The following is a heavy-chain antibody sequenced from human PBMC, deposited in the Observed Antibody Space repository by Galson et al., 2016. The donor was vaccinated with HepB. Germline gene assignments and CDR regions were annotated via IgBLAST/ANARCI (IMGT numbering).Heavy chain of an antibody. V-gene: IGHV3-30*18. CDR1: GFTFNNYG. CDR2: ISYDGSQK. Sequence: SLRLSCAASGFTFNNYGMHWVRQAPGKGLEWVALISYDGSQKYYADSVKGRFTISRDNSKNTLYLQMNSLRAEDTAVYFCAKIGKSGTTSGGLRRCLDSWGQGTLVTVSS. D-gene: IGHD1-1*01. CDR3: AKIGKSGTTSGGLRRCLDS. J-gene: IGHJ4*02.